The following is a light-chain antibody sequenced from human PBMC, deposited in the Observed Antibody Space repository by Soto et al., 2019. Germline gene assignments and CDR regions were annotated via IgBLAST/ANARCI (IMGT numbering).Light chain of an antibody. V-gene: IGLV1-40*01. CDR1: SSNIGAGYD. Sequence: QAVVTRPPSVSGAPGQRVTISCTGSSSNIGAGYDVHWYQQLPGTAPKLLIYGNSNRPSGVPDRFSGSKSGTSASLAITGLQAEDEADYYCQSYDSSGVFGGGTKVTVL. CDR2: GNS. CDR3: QSYDSSGV. J-gene: IGLJ2*01.